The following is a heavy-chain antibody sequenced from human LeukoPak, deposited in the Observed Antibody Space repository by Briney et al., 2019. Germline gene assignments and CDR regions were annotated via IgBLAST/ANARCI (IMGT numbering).Heavy chain of an antibody. J-gene: IGHJ4*02. D-gene: IGHD1-26*01. CDR3: SRGIVGATTQFDY. CDR2: IYYSGST. V-gene: IGHV4-59*01. Sequence: SETLSLTCTVSGGSISSYYWSWIRQPPGKGLEWIGYIYYSGSTNYNPSLKSRVTISVDTSKNQFSLKLSSLTAADTAVYYCSRGIVGATTQFDYWGQGTLVTVSS. CDR1: GGSISSYY.